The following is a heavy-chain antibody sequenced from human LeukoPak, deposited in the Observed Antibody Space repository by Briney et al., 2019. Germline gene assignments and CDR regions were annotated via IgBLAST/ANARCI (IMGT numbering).Heavy chain of an antibody. J-gene: IGHJ4*02. Sequence: GGSLRLSCAASGFTFSSYAMSWVRQAPGKGLEWVSAISGSGGSTYYADSVKGRFTISRDNSKNTLYLQMSSLRAEDTAVYYCVKDGGLYYYDSSGYNYFDYWGQGTLVTVSS. CDR3: VKDGGLYYYDSSGYNYFDY. CDR1: GFTFSSYA. D-gene: IGHD3-22*01. V-gene: IGHV3-23*01. CDR2: ISGSGGST.